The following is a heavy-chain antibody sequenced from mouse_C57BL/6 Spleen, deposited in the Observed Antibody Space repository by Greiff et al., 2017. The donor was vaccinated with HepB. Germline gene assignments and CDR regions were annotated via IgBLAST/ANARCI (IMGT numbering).Heavy chain of an antibody. CDR3: ARDGYFDY. V-gene: IGHV1-82*01. CDR1: GYAFSSSW. CDR2: TYPGDGDT. D-gene: IGHD2-3*01. J-gene: IGHJ2*01. Sequence: VQLQQSGPELVKPGASVKISCKASGYAFSSSWMNWVKQRPGKGLEWIGRTYPGDGDTNYNGKFKGKATLTADQASSTAYMQLSSLTSEDSAVYFCARDGYFDYWGQGTTLTVSS.